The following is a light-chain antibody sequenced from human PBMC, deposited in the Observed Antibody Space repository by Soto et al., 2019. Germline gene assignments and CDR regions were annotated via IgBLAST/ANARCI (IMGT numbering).Light chain of an antibody. V-gene: IGKV3-20*01. J-gene: IGKJ5*01. CDR1: QSFSSSY. CDR2: SAS. Sequence: EFVLTQSPGTLSLSPEERATLSCRASQSFSSSYLAWYQQKPGQAPRLLIYSASSRATGIPDRFSGSGSGADFTLTISRLEPEDFAVYYCQQYGRSPQITFGRGTRLEIK. CDR3: QQYGRSPQIT.